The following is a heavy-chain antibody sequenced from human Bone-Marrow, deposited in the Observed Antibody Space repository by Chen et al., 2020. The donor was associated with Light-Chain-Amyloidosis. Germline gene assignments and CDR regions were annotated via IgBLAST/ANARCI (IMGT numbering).Heavy chain of an antibody. CDR2: IKSDGSAT. V-gene: IGHV3-74*02. D-gene: IGHD2-2*01. J-gene: IGHJ4*02. Sequence: VNLVESGGGVVQPGGSLRLAWAASGFTFNDYWMHWVRQVPGKGLVWVARIKSDGSATNYADSVKGRFTVSRDNAKNTLYLQMKSLRAEDTAVYYCTRGDCTSTSCFLDFWGQGTLVTVSS. CDR3: TRGDCTSTSCFLDF. CDR1: GFTFNDYW.